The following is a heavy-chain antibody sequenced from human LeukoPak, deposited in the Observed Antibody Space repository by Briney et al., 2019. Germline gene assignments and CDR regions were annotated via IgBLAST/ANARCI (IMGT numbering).Heavy chain of an antibody. J-gene: IGHJ4*02. CDR2: IYTSGST. Sequence: SQTLSLTCTVSGGSISSGSYYWSWIRQPAGKGLEWIGRIYTSGSTNYNPSLKSRVTISVDTSKNQFSLKLSSVTAADTAVYYCARGGGFTTRFDYWGQGTLVTVSS. CDR1: GGSISSGSYY. V-gene: IGHV4-61*02. CDR3: ARGGGFTTRFDY. D-gene: IGHD3-16*01.